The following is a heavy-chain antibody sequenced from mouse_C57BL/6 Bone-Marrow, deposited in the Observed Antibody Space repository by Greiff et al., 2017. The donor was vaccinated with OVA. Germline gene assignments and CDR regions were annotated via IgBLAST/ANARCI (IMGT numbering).Heavy chain of an antibody. Sequence: VQLVESGPGLVQPSQSLSITCTVSGFSLTSYGVHWVRQSPGKGLEWLGVIWRGGSTDYNAAFMSRLSITKDNSKSQVFFKMNSLQADDTAIYYCGKDGYYLYCYAMDYWGQGTSVTVSA. CDR2: IWRGGST. CDR3: GKDGYYLYCYAMDY. CDR1: GFSLTSYG. D-gene: IGHD2-3*01. J-gene: IGHJ4*01. V-gene: IGHV2-5*01.